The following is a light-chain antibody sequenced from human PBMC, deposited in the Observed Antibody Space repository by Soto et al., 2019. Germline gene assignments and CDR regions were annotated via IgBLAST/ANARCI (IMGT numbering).Light chain of an antibody. CDR3: CSYAGRSIYV. V-gene: IGLV2-23*01. J-gene: IGLJ1*01. CDR1: SSDVGSYNL. CDR2: EGT. Sequence: QSALTQPASVSGSPGQSITISCTGTSSDVGSYNLVSWYQQHPDRAPKLMVYEGTKRPSGVSIRFSGSKSGNTASLTISGLQHEDQADHYCCSYAGRSIYVFGTGTKVTVL.